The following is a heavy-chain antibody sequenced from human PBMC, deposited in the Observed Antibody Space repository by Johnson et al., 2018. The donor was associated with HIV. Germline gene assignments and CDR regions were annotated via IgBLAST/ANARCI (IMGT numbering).Heavy chain of an antibody. J-gene: IGHJ3*02. CDR1: GFTFSSYW. CDR2: ISGSGGST. CDR3: AGRELDAFDI. Sequence: MLLVESGGGLVQPGGSPRLSCAASGFTFSSYWMSWVRQAPGKGLEWVSAISGSGGSTYYADSVKGRFTISRDNSKNTLYLQMNSLRAEDTAVYYCAGRELDAFDIWGQGTMVTVSS. V-gene: IGHV3-23*04. D-gene: IGHD1-26*01.